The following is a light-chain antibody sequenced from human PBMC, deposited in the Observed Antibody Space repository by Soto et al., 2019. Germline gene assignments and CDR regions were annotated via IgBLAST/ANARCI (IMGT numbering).Light chain of an antibody. J-gene: IGLJ2*01. CDR3: CSYTSSTTKV. CDR1: NSDVGAYNY. V-gene: IGLV2-14*03. CDR2: DVT. Sequence: QSVLTQPASVSGSPGQSITISCTGTNSDVGAYNYVSWYQQHPGKAPKLIIYDVTYRPSGISNRFSGSKSANTASLTISGLQAEDEADYYCCSYTSSTTKVFGGGTKLTVL.